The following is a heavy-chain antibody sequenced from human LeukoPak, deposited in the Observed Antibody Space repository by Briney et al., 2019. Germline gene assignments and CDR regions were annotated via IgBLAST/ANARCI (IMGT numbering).Heavy chain of an antibody. J-gene: IGHJ5*02. CDR3: AALYGSGSHTTNWFDP. CDR2: IYYSGST. D-gene: IGHD3-10*01. V-gene: IGHV4-31*03. Sequence: SQTLSLTCTVSGGSISSGGYYWRWIRQHPGKGLEWIGYIYYSGSTYYNPSLKSRVTISVDTSKNQFSLKLSSVTAADTAVYYCAALYGSGSHTTNWFDPWGQGTLVTVSS. CDR1: GGSISSGGYY.